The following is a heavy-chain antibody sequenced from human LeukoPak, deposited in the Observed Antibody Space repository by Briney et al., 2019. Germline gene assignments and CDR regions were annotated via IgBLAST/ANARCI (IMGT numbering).Heavy chain of an antibody. D-gene: IGHD3-10*01. CDR1: GFSVSSSY. Sequence: GSLRLSCAVSGFSVSSSYMSWVRQAPGKGLEWVANIKGDGSDKYYLDSLKGRFTVSRDNAKNSLYLQVYSLRADDTAVYYCARPFGSGTYYQFDLWGQGTLVTVSS. J-gene: IGHJ4*02. CDR3: ARPFGSGTYYQFDL. CDR2: IKGDGSDK. V-gene: IGHV3-7*01.